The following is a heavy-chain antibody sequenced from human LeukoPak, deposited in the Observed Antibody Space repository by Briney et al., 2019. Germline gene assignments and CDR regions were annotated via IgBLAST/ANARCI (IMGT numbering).Heavy chain of an antibody. J-gene: IGHJ4*02. CDR1: GFIFSSYV. V-gene: IGHV3-23*01. CDR2: ISGSGGST. Sequence: PGGSLRLSCAASGFIFSSYVMSWVRQAPGKGLEWVSAISGSGGSTYYADSVKGRFTISRDNAEKSLYLQMSGLRAEDTAVYYCVRDRNGYYSFDYWGQGTLVTVSS. CDR3: VRDRNGYYSFDY. D-gene: IGHD3-22*01.